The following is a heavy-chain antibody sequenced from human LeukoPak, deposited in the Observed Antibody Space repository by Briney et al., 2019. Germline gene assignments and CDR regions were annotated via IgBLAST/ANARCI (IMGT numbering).Heavy chain of an antibody. J-gene: IGHJ4*02. CDR1: GFTFSDYY. Sequence: GGSLRLSCAASGFTFSDYYMSWIRQAPGKGLEWVSYISSTGNTIYNADSVKGRFTISRDNAKNSLYLQMNSLKTEDTAVYFCTRSWTTVGTTWGQGTLVTVSS. V-gene: IGHV3-11*01. D-gene: IGHD4-23*01. CDR2: ISSTGNTI. CDR3: TRSWTTVGTT.